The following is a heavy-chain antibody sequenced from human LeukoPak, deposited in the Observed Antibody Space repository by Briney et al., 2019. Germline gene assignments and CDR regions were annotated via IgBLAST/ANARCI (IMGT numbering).Heavy chain of an antibody. D-gene: IGHD3-10*01. CDR2: IIWDGVIT. CDR3: AKVVSGGSYYEWLDS. J-gene: IGHJ5*01. V-gene: IGHV3-43*01. CDR1: GFAFADYN. Sequence: GGSLRLSCEASGFAFADYNMHWVRQAPGKGLEWVSLIIWDGVITYYADSVKGRFTVSRDNSKNSLYLQMNSLRSEDSGLYYCAKVVSGGSYYEWLDSWGQGTLVTVSS.